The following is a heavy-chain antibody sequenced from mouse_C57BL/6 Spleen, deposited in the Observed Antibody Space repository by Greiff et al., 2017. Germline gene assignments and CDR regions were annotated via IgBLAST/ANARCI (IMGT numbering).Heavy chain of an antibody. V-gene: IGHV1-59*01. CDR3: ARDGGYDGGDY. Sequence: QVQLQQPGAELVRPGTSVKLSCKASGYTFTSYWMHWVKQRPGQGLEWIGVIDPSDSYTNYNHKFKGKDTLTVDTSSSTAYMQLSSLTSEDSAVYYGARDGGYDGGDYWGQGTTLTVSS. D-gene: IGHD2-2*01. J-gene: IGHJ2*01. CDR2: IDPSDSYT. CDR1: GYTFTSYW.